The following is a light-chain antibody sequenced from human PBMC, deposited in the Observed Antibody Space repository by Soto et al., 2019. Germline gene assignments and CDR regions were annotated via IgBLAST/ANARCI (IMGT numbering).Light chain of an antibody. CDR3: SSYVGTNSYV. CDR2: EVY. J-gene: IGLJ1*01. CDR1: SSDVGGYNY. V-gene: IGLV2-8*01. Sequence: QSALTQPPSASGSAVQSVTISCTGTSSDVGGYNYVSWYQHHPGKAPKLIIYEVYKRPSGVPDRFSGSKSGNTAALTVSGLQAEDEADYYYSSYVGTNSYVFGTGTKLTVL.